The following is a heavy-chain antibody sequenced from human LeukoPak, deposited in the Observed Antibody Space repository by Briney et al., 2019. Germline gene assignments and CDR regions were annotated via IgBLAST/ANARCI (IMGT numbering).Heavy chain of an antibody. CDR1: GGSVNGYY. J-gene: IGHJ4*02. CDR2: IHYSGLT. Sequence: PSETLSLTCTVSGGSVNGYYWNWIRQAPGKGLEWIGFIHYSGLTVYSPSLQSRVSMSVDTSRNQFSLDLSSVTAADTALYYCARDPPEDEWNSLDSWGQGILVTVSS. CDR3: ARDPPEDEWNSLDS. V-gene: IGHV4-59*02. D-gene: IGHD1-7*01.